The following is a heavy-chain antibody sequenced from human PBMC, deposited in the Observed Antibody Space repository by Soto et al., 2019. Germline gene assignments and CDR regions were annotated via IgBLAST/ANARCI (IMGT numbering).Heavy chain of an antibody. V-gene: IGHV3-23*01. J-gene: IGHJ5*02. CDR2: ISGSGGST. D-gene: IGHD3-16*01. CDR3: AKDRAHPYVRSNWFDP. CDR1: GFTFSSYA. Sequence: GGSLRLSCAASGFTFSSYAMSWVRQAPGKGLEWVSAISGSGGSTYYADSVKGRFTISRDNSKNTLYLQMNSLRAEDTAVYYCAKDRAHPYVRSNWFDPWGQGTLVTVSS.